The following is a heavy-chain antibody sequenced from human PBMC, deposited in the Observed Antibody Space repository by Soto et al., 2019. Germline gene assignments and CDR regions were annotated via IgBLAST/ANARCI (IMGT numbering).Heavy chain of an antibody. CDR2: IYYSGST. CDR1: GGSISTSSYY. CDR3: ARDYDSSGHY. V-gene: IGHV4-39*01. Sequence: SETLSLTCTVSGGSISTSSYYWGWIRQPPGKGLEWIGSIYYSGSTYYNPSLKSRVTISVDTSKNQFSLKLSSVTAADTAVYYCARDYDSSGHYWGQGTLVTVSS. D-gene: IGHD3-22*01. J-gene: IGHJ4*02.